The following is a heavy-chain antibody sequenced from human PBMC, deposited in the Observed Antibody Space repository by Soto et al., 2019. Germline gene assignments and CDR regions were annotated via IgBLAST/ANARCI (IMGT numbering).Heavy chain of an antibody. J-gene: IGHJ4*02. CDR3: ARGVHYDSSGYYYFY. V-gene: IGHV1-69*13. Sequence: ASVKVSCKASGGTFNKYAISWVRQAPGQGLEWMGGIIPIFGTANYAQNFQGRVTITADESTSTAYMELRSLRSEDTAVYYCARGVHYDSSGYYYFYWGQGTLVTVSS. CDR1: GGTFNKYA. D-gene: IGHD3-22*01. CDR2: IIPIFGTA.